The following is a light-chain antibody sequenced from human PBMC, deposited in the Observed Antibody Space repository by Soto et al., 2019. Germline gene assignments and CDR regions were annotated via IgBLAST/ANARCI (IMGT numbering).Light chain of an antibody. CDR1: QRASRQY. CDR3: QQYGNSPLT. J-gene: IGKJ4*01. V-gene: IGKV3-20*01. Sequence: VLTQSPDTLSLSPGERATLSSRASQRASRQYLSWYQQRPDQPPMLLIYGVSMRADCIPGLFSGSGSGSEFTLTISRLEPEDFALYYCQQYGNSPLTFCGGTKVDIK. CDR2: GVS.